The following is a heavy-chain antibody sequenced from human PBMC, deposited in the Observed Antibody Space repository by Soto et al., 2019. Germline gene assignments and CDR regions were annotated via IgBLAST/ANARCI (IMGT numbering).Heavy chain of an antibody. CDR1: GGSISGYY. D-gene: IGHD2-21*02. V-gene: IGHV4-59*01. Sequence: SETLSLICTVSGGSISGYYWSWIRQPPGKGLEWIGNVYYSGGAKYNPSVKRRVSISVDTSKNQFSLNLSSVTAADTAVYYCTRDGDGRMTTNPYYYYGMDVWGPGITVTVSS. CDR2: VYYSGGA. CDR3: TRDGDGRMTTNPYYYYGMDV. J-gene: IGHJ6*02.